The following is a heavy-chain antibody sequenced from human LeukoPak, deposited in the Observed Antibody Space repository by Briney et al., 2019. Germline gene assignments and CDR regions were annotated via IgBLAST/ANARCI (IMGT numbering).Heavy chain of an antibody. CDR1: GFTFSNNW. Sequence: GGSLRLSCATSGFTFSNNWMSWVRHAPGRGLEWVANTKPDGSAQYYAASVKGRFTVSRDNAKNSLYLQMNSLRAEDTAMYYCARANNSSWHNWGQGTLVTVSS. J-gene: IGHJ4*02. D-gene: IGHD6-13*01. CDR3: ARANNSSWHN. CDR2: TKPDGSAQ. V-gene: IGHV3-7*01.